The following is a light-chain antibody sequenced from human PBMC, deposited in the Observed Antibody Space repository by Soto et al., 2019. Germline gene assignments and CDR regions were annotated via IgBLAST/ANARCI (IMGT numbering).Light chain of an antibody. CDR3: QQRSNWPPALT. Sequence: EIVLTQSPATLSLSPGERATLSCRASQSVSSYFAWYQQKHGQAPRLLIYYASNRATGIPARFSGSGSGTDFTLTISSLEPEDFAVYYCQQRSNWPPALTFGGGTKVEIK. J-gene: IGKJ4*01. CDR2: YAS. V-gene: IGKV3-11*01. CDR1: QSVSSY.